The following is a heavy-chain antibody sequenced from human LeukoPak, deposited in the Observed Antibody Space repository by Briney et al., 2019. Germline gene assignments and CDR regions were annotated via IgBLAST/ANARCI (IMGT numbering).Heavy chain of an antibody. CDR3: ARVYYGGNAFDI. V-gene: IGHV1-69*13. D-gene: IGHD4-23*01. J-gene: IGHJ3*02. CDR2: IIPIFGTA. CDR1: GGTFSSYA. Sequence: ASVKVSCKASGGTFSSYAISWVRQAPGQGLEWMGGIIPIFGTANYAQKFQGRVTTTADESTSTAYMELSSLRSEDTAVYYCARVYYGGNAFDIWGQGTMVTVSS.